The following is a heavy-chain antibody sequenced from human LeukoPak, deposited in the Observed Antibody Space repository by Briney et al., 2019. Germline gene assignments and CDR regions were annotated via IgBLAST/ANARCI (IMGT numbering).Heavy chain of an antibody. D-gene: IGHD1-20*01. CDR1: GFTFSSYF. J-gene: IGHJ4*02. Sequence: GGSLRLSRAASGFTFSSYFMNWVRQAPGKGLEWVSSITTSSSDVYYADSVRGRFTISRDNAKNSLFLQMNSLRAEDTAVYYCARALTGIPYYFDYWGQGSLVTVSS. CDR2: ITTSSSDV. CDR3: ARALTGIPYYFDY. V-gene: IGHV3-21*01.